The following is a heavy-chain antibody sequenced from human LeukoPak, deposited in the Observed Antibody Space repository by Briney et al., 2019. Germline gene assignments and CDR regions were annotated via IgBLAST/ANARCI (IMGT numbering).Heavy chain of an antibody. Sequence: GGSLRLSSADSGFTFSSYSMNWVRQAPGKGLEWVSYISSSSSTIYYADSVKGRFTISRDNAKNSRYLQMNSLRDEDTAVYYCAREDSSIAALDYWGQGTLVTVSS. CDR2: ISSSSSTI. CDR1: GFTFSSYS. CDR3: AREDSSIAALDY. D-gene: IGHD6-6*01. V-gene: IGHV3-48*02. J-gene: IGHJ4*02.